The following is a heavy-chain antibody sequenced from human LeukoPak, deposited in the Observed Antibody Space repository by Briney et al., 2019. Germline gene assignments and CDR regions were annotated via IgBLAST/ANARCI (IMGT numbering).Heavy chain of an antibody. D-gene: IGHD2-2*01. CDR2: ISGSGSST. J-gene: IGHJ4*02. V-gene: IGHV3-23*02. Sequence: PGGSLRLSCAASGFTFTSYAMNWVRQAPGKGLEWVSTISGSGSSTYYVDSVKGRFTISRDDSENSLYLQMNSLRSDDTAMYYCARSTSNWYPLFDLWGQGALVTVSA. CDR1: GFTFTSYA. CDR3: ARSTSNWYPLFDL.